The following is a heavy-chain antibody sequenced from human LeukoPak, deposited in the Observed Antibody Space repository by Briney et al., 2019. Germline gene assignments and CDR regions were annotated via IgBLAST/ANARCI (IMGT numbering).Heavy chain of an antibody. CDR2: INHSGST. CDR1: GESFSGYY. V-gene: IGHV4-34*01. D-gene: IGHD3-22*01. Sequence: SETLSLTCAVYGESFSGYYWSWIRQPPGKGLEWIGEINHSGSTKNNPSLKSRVTISVDTSKNQFSLKLSSVTAADTAVYYCARGLRRWSYYDSSGYYMDVWGKGTTVTVSS. CDR3: ARGLRRWSYYDSSGYYMDV. J-gene: IGHJ6*03.